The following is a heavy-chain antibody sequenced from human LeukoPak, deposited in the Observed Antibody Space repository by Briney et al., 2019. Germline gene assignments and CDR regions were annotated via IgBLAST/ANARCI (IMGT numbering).Heavy chain of an antibody. J-gene: IGHJ4*02. CDR3: ATRRSSSGFDF. D-gene: IGHD6-6*01. CDR2: IDSSTTT. Sequence: PGGSLRLSCAASGFSFSTYEMSWVRQAPGKGLEWVSCIDSSTTTYYADSVKGRFTISRDNAKKSLYLQMNSLRAEDTAIYYCATRRSSSGFDFWGQGTLVTVSS. CDR1: GFSFSTYE. V-gene: IGHV3-48*03.